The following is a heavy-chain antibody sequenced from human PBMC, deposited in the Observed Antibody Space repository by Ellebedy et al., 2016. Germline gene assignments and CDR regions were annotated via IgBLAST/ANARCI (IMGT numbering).Heavy chain of an antibody. J-gene: IGHJ6*02. D-gene: IGHD6-6*01. Sequence: SLKISCAASGFTFDDFAMHWVRQAPGKGLEWVAGLPWNSGTSGYADSVKGRFTISRDNAKNLLFLQMNSLRAEDTAVYYCARRIAARPGYYYGMDVWGRGTTVTVSS. CDR2: LPWNSGTS. V-gene: IGHV3-9*01. CDR1: GFTFDDFA. CDR3: ARRIAARPGYYYGMDV.